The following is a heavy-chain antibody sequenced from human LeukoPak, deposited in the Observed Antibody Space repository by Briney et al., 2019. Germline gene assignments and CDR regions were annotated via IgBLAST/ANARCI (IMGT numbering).Heavy chain of an antibody. J-gene: IGHJ4*02. CDR2: IYHSGST. D-gene: IGHD2-21*01. Sequence: SETLSLTCAVSGGSISSGGYSWSWIRQPLGKGLEWIGYIYHSGSTYYNPSLKSRVTISVDRSKNQFSLKLSSVTAADTAVYYCARQNSPSYYFDYWGQGTLVTVSS. CDR3: ARQNSPSYYFDY. CDR1: GGSISSGGYS. V-gene: IGHV4-30-2*01.